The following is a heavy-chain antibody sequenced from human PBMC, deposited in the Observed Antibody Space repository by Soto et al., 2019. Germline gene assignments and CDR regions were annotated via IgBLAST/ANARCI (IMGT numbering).Heavy chain of an antibody. CDR1: VGSIISYY. V-gene: IGHV4-59*01. CDR2: IYNSGNT. J-gene: IGHJ4*02. Sequence: PSETLSLTCTVSVGSIISYYWSWIRQPPGEGLEWIGYIYNSGNTNYNPSLKSRVTISVDTSKNQFSLKLTSVTAADTAMYYCARTKGSSYCDYWGQGTLVTV. CDR3: ARTKGSSYCDY. D-gene: IGHD2-21*01.